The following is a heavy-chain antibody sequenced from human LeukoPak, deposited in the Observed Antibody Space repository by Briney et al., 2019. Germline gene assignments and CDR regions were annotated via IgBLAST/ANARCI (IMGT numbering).Heavy chain of an antibody. D-gene: IGHD2-2*01. V-gene: IGHV4-4*07. CDR2: IYTSGST. Sequence: SETLSLTCTVSGGSISSYYWSWIRQPAGKGLEWIGRIYTSGSTNYNPSLKSRVTMSVDTSKNQFSPKLSSVTAADTAVYYCAGEHCSSTSCYADYWGQGTLVTVSS. J-gene: IGHJ4*02. CDR3: AGEHCSSTSCYADY. CDR1: GGSISSYY.